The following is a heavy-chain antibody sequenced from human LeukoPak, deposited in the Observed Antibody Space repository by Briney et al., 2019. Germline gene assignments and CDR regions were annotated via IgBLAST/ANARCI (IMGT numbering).Heavy chain of an antibody. CDR1: GVSLSSHS. Sequence: GGTLSLSCAVSGVSLSSHSTHWVRDAPGKGLVWVSRINGDGRNTTYTDSAKVRFPISRDNPRNTLHRQMNSLRPRDTAVYHCARCKSWYSTDACDIWGEGTMVTLSS. V-gene: IGHV3-74*03. J-gene: IGHJ3*02. D-gene: IGHD2-15*01. CDR2: INGDGRNT. CDR3: ARCKSWYSTDACDI.